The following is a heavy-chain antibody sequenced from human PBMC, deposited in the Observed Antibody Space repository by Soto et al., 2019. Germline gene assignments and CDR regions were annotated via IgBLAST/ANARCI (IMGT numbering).Heavy chain of an antibody. Sequence: EVQLGESGGGLVKPGGSLRLSCAASGFTFSSYSMNWDRQAPGKGLEWVSSISSSSSYIYYADSVKGRFTISRDNAKNSLYLQMNSLRAEDTAVYYCARVSDYGPNFDYWGQGTLVTVSS. D-gene: IGHD4-17*01. CDR2: ISSSSSYI. CDR1: GFTFSSYS. CDR3: ARVSDYGPNFDY. J-gene: IGHJ4*02. V-gene: IGHV3-21*01.